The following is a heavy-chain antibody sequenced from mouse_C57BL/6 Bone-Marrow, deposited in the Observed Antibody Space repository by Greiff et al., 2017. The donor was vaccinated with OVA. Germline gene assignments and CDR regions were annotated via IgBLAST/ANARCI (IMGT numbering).Heavy chain of an antibody. J-gene: IGHJ1*03. CDR1: GYTFTSYW. CDR2: IYPGSGST. Sequence: QVQLQQPGAELVKPGASVKMSCKASGYTFTSYWITWVKQRPGQGLEWIGDIYPGSGSTNYNEKFKSKATLTVDTSSSTAYMQLSSLTSEDSAVYYCARLGHYYGSSPWYFDVWGTGTTVTVSS. D-gene: IGHD1-1*01. V-gene: IGHV1-55*01. CDR3: ARLGHYYGSSPWYFDV.